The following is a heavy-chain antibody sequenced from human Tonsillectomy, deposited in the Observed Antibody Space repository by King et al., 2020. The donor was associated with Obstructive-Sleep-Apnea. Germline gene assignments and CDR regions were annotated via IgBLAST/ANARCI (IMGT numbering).Heavy chain of an antibody. CDR1: GGSFSGYY. CDR3: ARDDYGYGMDV. J-gene: IGHJ6*02. D-gene: IGHD4-17*01. Sequence: VQLQQWGAGLLKPSETLSLTCAVYGGSFSGYYWSWIRQPPGKGLEWIGEINHSGSTNYNPSLKSRVTISVDTSKNQFSLKLSSVTAAATAVYYCARDDYGYGMDVWGQGTTVTVSS. V-gene: IGHV4-34*01. CDR2: INHSGST.